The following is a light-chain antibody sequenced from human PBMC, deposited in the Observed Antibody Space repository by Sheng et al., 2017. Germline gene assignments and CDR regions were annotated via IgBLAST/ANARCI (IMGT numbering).Light chain of an antibody. CDR3: QQYGSSPPYS. CDR2: GAS. V-gene: IGKV3-20*01. Sequence: EIVLTQSPATLSLSPGERATLSCRASQSISRYLAWYQQKPGQAPRLLIYGASSRATGIPDRFSGSGSGTDFTLIISRLEPEDFAVYYCQQYGSSPPYSFGQGTKLEIK. CDR1: QSISRY. J-gene: IGKJ2*03.